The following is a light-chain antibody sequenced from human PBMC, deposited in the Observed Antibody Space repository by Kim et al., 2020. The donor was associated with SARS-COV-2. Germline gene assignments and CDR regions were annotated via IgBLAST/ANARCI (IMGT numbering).Light chain of an antibody. CDR3: CSHAGNYTYV. CDR2: DVT. CDR1: SSDVGGYNY. V-gene: IGLV2-11*01. Sequence: QSALTQPRSVSGSPGQSVTISCTGTSSDVGGYNYVSWYQHHPGKAPRLMIYDVTKRPSGVPDRFSGSKSGNTASLTISGLQAEDEADYYCCSHAGNYTYVFGTGTKVTVL. J-gene: IGLJ1*01.